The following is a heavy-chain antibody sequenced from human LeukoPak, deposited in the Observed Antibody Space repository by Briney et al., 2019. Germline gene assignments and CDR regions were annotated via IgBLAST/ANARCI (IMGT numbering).Heavy chain of an antibody. V-gene: IGHV5-51*01. D-gene: IGHD3-22*01. CDR3: ARGGGYYYDTSGYFDY. Sequence: GESLKISCKGSGYSFSTYWIGWVRQMPGKGLEWMGIIYPADSDSRYSPSFQGQVTISADKSISTAYLQWSSLKASDTAMYYCARGGGYYYDTSGYFDYWGQGTLVTVSS. CDR2: IYPADSDS. CDR1: GYSFSTYW. J-gene: IGHJ4*02.